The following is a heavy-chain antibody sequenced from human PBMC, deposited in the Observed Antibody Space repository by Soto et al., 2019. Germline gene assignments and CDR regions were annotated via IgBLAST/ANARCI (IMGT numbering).Heavy chain of an antibody. D-gene: IGHD3-22*01. Sequence: QVQLVESRGGVVQPGRSLRLSCAASGFTFSSYAMHWVRQAPGKGLEWVAVISYDGSNKYYADSVKGRFTISRDNSKNTLYLQMNSLRAEDTAVYYCAGPGGNSSGLDYWGQGTLVTVSS. CDR3: AGPGGNSSGLDY. CDR1: GFTFSSYA. J-gene: IGHJ4*02. V-gene: IGHV3-30-3*01. CDR2: ISYDGSNK.